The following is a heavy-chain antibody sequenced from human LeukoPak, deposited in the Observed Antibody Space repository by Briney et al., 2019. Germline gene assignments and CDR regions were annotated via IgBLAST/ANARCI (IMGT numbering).Heavy chain of an antibody. D-gene: IGHD3-3*01. CDR2: IYSGGST. J-gene: IGHJ4*02. CDR3: ATVTTSGGAPYGY. CDR1: GFTVSSNY. V-gene: IGHV3-66*01. Sequence: GGSLRLSCAASGFTVSSNYMSWVRQAPGKGLEWVSVIYSGGSTYYADSVKGRFTISRDNSKNTLYLQMNSLRAEDTAVYYCATVTTSGGAPYGYWGQGTLVTVSS.